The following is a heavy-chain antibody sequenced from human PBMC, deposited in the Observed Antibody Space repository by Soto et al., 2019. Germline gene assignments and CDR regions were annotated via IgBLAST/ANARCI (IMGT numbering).Heavy chain of an antibody. CDR1: GYTFTSYD. V-gene: IGHV1-8*01. Sequence: ASVKVSCKASGYTFTSYDINWVRQATGQGLEWMGWMNPNSGNTGYAQKFQGRVTMTRNTSISTAYMELSSLRSEDTAVYYCARGGSLGFWSGYYTGYYYYYMDVWGKGTTVTVSS. D-gene: IGHD3-3*01. CDR2: MNPNSGNT. J-gene: IGHJ6*03. CDR3: ARGGSLGFWSGYYTGYYYYYMDV.